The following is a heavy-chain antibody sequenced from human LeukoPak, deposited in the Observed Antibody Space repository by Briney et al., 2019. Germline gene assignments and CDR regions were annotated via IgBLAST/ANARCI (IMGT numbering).Heavy chain of an antibody. J-gene: IGHJ6*02. Sequence: SVKVSCKASGGTFSSYAISWVRQAPGQGLEWMGRIIPILGIANYAQKFQGRVTITADKSTSTAYMELSSLRSEDTAVYYCARLGCSGGSCPMRDYYYYGMDVWGQGTTVTVSS. CDR2: IIPILGIA. CDR1: GGTFSSYA. V-gene: IGHV1-69*04. D-gene: IGHD2-15*01. CDR3: ARLGCSGGSCPMRDYYYYGMDV.